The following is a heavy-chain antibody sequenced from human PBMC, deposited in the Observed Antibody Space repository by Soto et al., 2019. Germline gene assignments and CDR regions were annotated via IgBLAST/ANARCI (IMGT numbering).Heavy chain of an antibody. CDR1: GFTVSSNY. CDR3: ARAPMVRGVITPDDAFDI. J-gene: IGHJ3*02. D-gene: IGHD3-10*01. Sequence: EVQLVETGGGLIQPGGSLRLSCAASGFTVSSNYMSWVRQAPGKWLEWVSVIYSGGSTYYADSVKGRFTISRDNSKNTLYLQMNSLRAEDTAVYYCARAPMVRGVITPDDAFDIWGQGTMVTVSS. CDR2: IYSGGST. V-gene: IGHV3-53*02.